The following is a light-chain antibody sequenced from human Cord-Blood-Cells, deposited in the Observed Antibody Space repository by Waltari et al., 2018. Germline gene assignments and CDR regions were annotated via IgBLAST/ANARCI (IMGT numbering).Light chain of an antibody. V-gene: IGKV1-5*01. Sequence: DLQMTQSPSTLSASVGDRVTITCRASQSISSWLAWYQQKPGKAPQRLIYDASSLESGVPSRFSGSGSGTGFTLTISSLQPDDFATYYCQQYSSYWAFGQGTKVEIK. CDR1: QSISSW. CDR2: DAS. J-gene: IGKJ1*01. CDR3: QQYSSYWA.